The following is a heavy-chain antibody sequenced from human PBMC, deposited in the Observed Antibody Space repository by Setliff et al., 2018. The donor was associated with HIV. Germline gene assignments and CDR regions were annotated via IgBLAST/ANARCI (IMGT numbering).Heavy chain of an antibody. CDR3: VKGQFLEWFNWFDP. CDR2: IGRDGTVA. Sequence: GGSLRLSCTASGFTFSDYWMHWVRRGPGRGLEWVSRIGRDGTVANYADSVKGRFTISRDNSKNSVYLQMNGLRVEDTAVYYCVKGQFLEWFNWFDPWGQGTLVTVSS. D-gene: IGHD3-3*01. J-gene: IGHJ5*02. CDR1: GFTFSDYW. V-gene: IGHV3-74*01.